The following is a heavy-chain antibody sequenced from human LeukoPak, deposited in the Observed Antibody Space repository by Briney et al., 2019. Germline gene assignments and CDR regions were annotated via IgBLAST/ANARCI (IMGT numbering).Heavy chain of an antibody. Sequence: PGESLKISCKGSGYSFTSYWIVWMRQMPGKGLEWMGIVNPDDSDTIYSPSFQGQVTISVDESITTAYLQWSSLKASDTAMYYCARLRWPRGGRSSFDYWGQGALVTVSS. V-gene: IGHV5-51*01. CDR2: VNPDDSDT. CDR1: GYSFTSYW. J-gene: IGHJ4*02. CDR3: ARLRWPRGGRSSFDY. D-gene: IGHD3-10*01.